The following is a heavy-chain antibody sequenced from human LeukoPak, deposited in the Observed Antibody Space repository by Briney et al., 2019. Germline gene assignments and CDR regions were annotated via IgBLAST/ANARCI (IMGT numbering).Heavy chain of an antibody. CDR1: GCTFSSYA. CDR2: IIPIFGTA. Sequence: ASVKVSCKASGCTFSSYAVSWVRQAPGQGLEWMGGIIPIFGTANYAQKFQGRVTIATDESTSTAYMELSSLRSEDTAVYYCASGGYSGYDLEYWGQGTLVTVSS. D-gene: IGHD5-12*01. V-gene: IGHV1-69*05. CDR3: ASGGYSGYDLEY. J-gene: IGHJ4*02.